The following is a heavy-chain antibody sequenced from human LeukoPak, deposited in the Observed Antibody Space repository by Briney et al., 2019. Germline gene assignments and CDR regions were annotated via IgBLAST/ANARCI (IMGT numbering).Heavy chain of an antibody. J-gene: IGHJ6*03. D-gene: IGHD5-12*01. CDR1: GGSISSYY. CDR3: ARLSFDRSGYSSYLTEYYYMDV. Sequence: SETLSLTCTVSGGSISSYYWSWIRQPPGKGLEWVGYIYTSGSTNYDPSLKSRVTISVDTSKNQFSLKLSSVTAADTAVYYCARLSFDRSGYSSYLTEYYYMDVWGKGTTVTVSS. CDR2: IYTSGST. V-gene: IGHV4-4*09.